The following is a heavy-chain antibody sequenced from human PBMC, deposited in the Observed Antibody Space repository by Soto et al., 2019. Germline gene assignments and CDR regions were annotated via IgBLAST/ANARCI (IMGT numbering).Heavy chain of an antibody. J-gene: IGHJ4*02. V-gene: IGHV4-31*03. CDR3: ARVGSVVRGVILAPQSYFDY. CDR1: GGSISSGGYY. Sequence: LSLTCTVSGGSISSGGYYWSWIRQHPGKGLEWIGYIYYSGSTYYNPSLKSRVTISVDTSKNQFSLKLSSVTAADTAVYYCARVGSVVRGVILAPQSYFDYWGQGTLVTVSS. D-gene: IGHD3-10*01. CDR2: IYYSGST.